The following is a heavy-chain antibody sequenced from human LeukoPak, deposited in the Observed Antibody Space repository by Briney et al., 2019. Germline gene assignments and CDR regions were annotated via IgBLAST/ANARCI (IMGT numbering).Heavy chain of an antibody. CDR3: ARTTEGYSYGKNDY. J-gene: IGHJ4*02. D-gene: IGHD5-18*01. CDR2: ISAYNGNT. Sequence: ASVKASCKASGYAFTSYGISWVRQAPGQGLEWMGWISAYNGNTNYAQKLQGRVTMTTDTSTSTAYMELRSLRSDDTAVYYCARTTEGYSYGKNDYWGQGTLVTVSS. V-gene: IGHV1-18*01. CDR1: GYAFTSYG.